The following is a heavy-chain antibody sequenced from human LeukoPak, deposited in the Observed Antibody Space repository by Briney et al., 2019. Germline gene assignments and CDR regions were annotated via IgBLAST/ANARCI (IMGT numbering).Heavy chain of an antibody. CDR3: ARDNSVGDNAWWFDP. CDR1: GYTFTSYY. Sequence: ASVKVSCKASGYTFTSYYMHWVRQAPGQGLEWMGIINPSGDSTSYAQKFQGRVTMTRDMSTSTDYMELSSLRSEDTAVYYCARDNSVGDNAWWFDPWGQRTLVTVSS. CDR2: INPSGDST. V-gene: IGHV1-46*01. D-gene: IGHD1-26*01. J-gene: IGHJ5*02.